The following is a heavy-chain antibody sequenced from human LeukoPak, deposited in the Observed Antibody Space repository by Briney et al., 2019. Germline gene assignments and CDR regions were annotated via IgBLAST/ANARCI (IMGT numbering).Heavy chain of an antibody. J-gene: IGHJ6*04. Sequence: GGSLRLSCAASGFIFSNYEKNWVRQAPGKGLEWVSYIGSSGSTMYYADSVKGRFTISRDNAKNSLYLQMSGLRAEDTAVYYCARDGADSSDWLNYGMDVWGRGTTVTVSS. CDR2: IGSSGSTM. D-gene: IGHD6-25*01. CDR1: GFIFSNYE. V-gene: IGHV3-48*03. CDR3: ARDGADSSDWLNYGMDV.